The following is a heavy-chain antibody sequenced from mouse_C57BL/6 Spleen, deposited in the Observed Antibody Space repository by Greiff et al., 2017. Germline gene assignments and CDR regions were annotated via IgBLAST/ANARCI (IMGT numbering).Heavy chain of an antibody. Sequence: VQLQESGAELAKPGASVKLSCKASGYTFTSYWMHWVKQRPGQGLEWIGYINPSSGYTKYNQKFKDTATLTADKSSSTAYMQLSSLTYEYSAVYYCARGTTVVATEYAMDYWGQGTSVTVSS. CDR2: INPSSGYT. CDR1: GYTFTSYW. CDR3: ARGTTVVATEYAMDY. J-gene: IGHJ4*01. D-gene: IGHD1-1*01. V-gene: IGHV1-7*01.